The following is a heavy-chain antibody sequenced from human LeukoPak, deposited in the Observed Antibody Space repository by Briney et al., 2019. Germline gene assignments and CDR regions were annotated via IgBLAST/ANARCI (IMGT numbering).Heavy chain of an antibody. D-gene: IGHD6-19*01. CDR1: GGSISSGSYY. Sequence: PSETLSLTCTVSGGSISSGSYYWSWIRQPAGKGLEWIGRIYTSGSTNYNPSLKSRVTISVDTSKNQFSLKLSSVTAEDTAVYYCAKDLLPVAANWWGQGTLVTVSS. CDR2: IYTSGST. V-gene: IGHV4-61*02. CDR3: AKDLLPVAANW. J-gene: IGHJ4*02.